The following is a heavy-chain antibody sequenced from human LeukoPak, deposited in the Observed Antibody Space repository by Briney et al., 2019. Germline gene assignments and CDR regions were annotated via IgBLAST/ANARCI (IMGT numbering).Heavy chain of an antibody. V-gene: IGHV3-33*01. Sequence: GGSLRLSCAASGFTFSSYGMHWVRQAPGKGLEWVAVILNDGSQEKYADSVKGRFTISRDNSKNTLFLQMNSLRAEDTAVYYCARDDALGDNAFDIWGQGTMVTVSS. J-gene: IGHJ3*02. D-gene: IGHD3-16*01. CDR2: ILNDGSQE. CDR3: ARDDALGDNAFDI. CDR1: GFTFSSYG.